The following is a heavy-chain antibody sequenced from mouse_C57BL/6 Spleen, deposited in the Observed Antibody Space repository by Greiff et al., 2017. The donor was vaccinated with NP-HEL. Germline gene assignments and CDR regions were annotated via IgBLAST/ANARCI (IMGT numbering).Heavy chain of an antibody. CDR1: GFTFSSYA. J-gene: IGHJ4*01. CDR2: ISDGGSYT. V-gene: IGHV5-4*01. CDR3: ARDGAGDYAMDY. Sequence: EVKLMESGGGLVKPGGSLKLSCAASGFTFSSYAMSWVRQTPEKRLEWVATISDGGSYTYYPDNVKGRFTISRDNAKNNLYLQMSHLKSEDTAMYYCARDGAGDYAMDYWGQGTSVTVAS.